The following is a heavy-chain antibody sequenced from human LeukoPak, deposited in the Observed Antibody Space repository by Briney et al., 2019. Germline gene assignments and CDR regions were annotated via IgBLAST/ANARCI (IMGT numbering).Heavy chain of an antibody. CDR2: ISYDGSNK. Sequence: GGSLRLSCAASGFTFSSYGMHWVRQAPGKGLEWVAVISYDGSNKYYADSVKGRFTISRDNSKNTLYLQMNSLRAEDTAVYYCATRNLDDILTGQEDWYFDLWGRGTLVTVSS. CDR1: GFTFSSYG. J-gene: IGHJ2*01. CDR3: ATRNLDDILTGQEDWYFDL. V-gene: IGHV3-30*19. D-gene: IGHD3-9*01.